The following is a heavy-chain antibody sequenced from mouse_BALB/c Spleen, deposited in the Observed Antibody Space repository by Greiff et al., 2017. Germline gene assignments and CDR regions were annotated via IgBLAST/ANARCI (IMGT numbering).Heavy chain of an antibody. J-gene: IGHJ4*01. V-gene: IGHV14-3*02. CDR1: GFNIKDTY. CDR2: IDTANGNT. Sequence: VQLQQSGAELVKPGASVKLSCTASGFNIKDTYMHWVKQRPEQGLEWIGRIDTANGNTKYDPKFQGKATITADTSSNTAYLQLSSLTSEDTAVYYCARFPLDYYAMDDWGQGTSVTVSS. CDR3: ARFPLDYYAMDD.